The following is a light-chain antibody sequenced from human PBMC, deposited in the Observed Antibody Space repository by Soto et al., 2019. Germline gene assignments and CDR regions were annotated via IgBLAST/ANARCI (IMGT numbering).Light chain of an antibody. Sequence: DIQMTQSPSTLSASVGDRVTITCRASQSISSWLAWYQQKPGKAPKLLIYDASSLESGVPSRFGGSGSGTEFTLTISSLQPDDFATYYCQYYNSYSEAFGQGTKVDIK. J-gene: IGKJ1*01. CDR3: QYYNSYSEA. CDR1: QSISSW. V-gene: IGKV1-5*01. CDR2: DAS.